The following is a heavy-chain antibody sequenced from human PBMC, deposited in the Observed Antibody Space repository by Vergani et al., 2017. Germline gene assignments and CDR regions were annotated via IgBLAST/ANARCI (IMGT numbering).Heavy chain of an antibody. CDR2: TKQDGSEE. Sequence: EVQLVESGGGLVQPGGSLRLSCAASGFTFSSYWMSWVRQAPGKGLEWVANTKQDGSEEYYVDSVKGRFTISRDNAKNLLYLQMNSLRAEDTAVYFCARGWFLFDYWGQGTLVTVSS. CDR3: ARGWFLFDY. CDR1: GFTFSSYW. J-gene: IGHJ4*02. V-gene: IGHV3-7*04. D-gene: IGHD2-15*01.